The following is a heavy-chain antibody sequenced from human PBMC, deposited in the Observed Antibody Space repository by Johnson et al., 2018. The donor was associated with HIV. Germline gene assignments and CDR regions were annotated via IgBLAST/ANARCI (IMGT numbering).Heavy chain of an antibody. Sequence: VQLVESGGNLVQPGGSLRLSCVASGFTVISNHMHWVRQAPGKGLVWVSRINSDGSSTSYADSVKGRFTISRDNAKNTLYLQMDSLGAEDTAVYYCARVQLLADDVFNIWGQGTMVTVSS. D-gene: IGHD3-10*01. J-gene: IGHJ3*02. CDR3: ARVQLLADDVFNI. V-gene: IGHV3-74*01. CDR1: GFTVISNH. CDR2: INSDGSST.